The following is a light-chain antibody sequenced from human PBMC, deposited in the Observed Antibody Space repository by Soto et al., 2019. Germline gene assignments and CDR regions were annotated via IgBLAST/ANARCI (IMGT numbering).Light chain of an antibody. CDR1: SSNIVGNS. J-gene: IGLJ1*01. CDR3: GSWDSSLSAYV. V-gene: IGLV1-51*01. CDR2: DDN. Sequence: QSVLTQPPSVSAAPGQKFTISCSGSSSNIVGNSVSWYKQLPVTAPKLLIYDDNKRPSWMPDRFSGSKSGTSATLGITGFQTGDEADYYCGSWDSSLSAYVFGTGTKVTVL.